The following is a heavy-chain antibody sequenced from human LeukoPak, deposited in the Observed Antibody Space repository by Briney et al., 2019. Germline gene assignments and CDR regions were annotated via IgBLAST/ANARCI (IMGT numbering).Heavy chain of an antibody. CDR3: ARKDGDY. Sequence: SETLSLTCTVSGASISSFHWTWIRQPAGKGLEWIGLIYSSGSTIYNPSLKSRVAMSVDMTKNQLSLKLSSVTAADTAMYYCARKDGDYWGQGTPVTVSS. V-gene: IGHV4-4*07. CDR2: IYSSGST. CDR1: GASISSFH. J-gene: IGHJ4*02.